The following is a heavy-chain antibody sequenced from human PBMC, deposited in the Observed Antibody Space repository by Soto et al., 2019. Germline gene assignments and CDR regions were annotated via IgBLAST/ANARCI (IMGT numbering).Heavy chain of an antibody. CDR2: ISAYNGNT. J-gene: IGHJ5*02. CDR3: ARDRCSSSWYGWFDP. V-gene: IGHV1-18*04. D-gene: IGHD6-13*01. Sequence: ASVKVSCKASGYTFTSYGFSWVRQAPGQGLEWMGWISAYNGNTNYAQKLQGRVTMTTDTSTSTAYMELRSLRSDDTAVYYCARDRCSSSWYGWFDPWGQGTLVTVSS. CDR1: GYTFTSYG.